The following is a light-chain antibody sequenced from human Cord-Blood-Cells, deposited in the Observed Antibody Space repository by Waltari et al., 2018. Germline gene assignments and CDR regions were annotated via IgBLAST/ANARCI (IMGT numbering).Light chain of an antibody. J-gene: IGLJ3*02. V-gene: IGLV1-47*01. CDR2: RNK. CDR3: AAWDDSLSGPV. CDR1: SSNIGSNY. Sequence: QSVLTQPPSASGTPGQRVTISCSGSSSNIGSNYVYWYQQLPGTAPKLLIYRNKRRRSGGPDRFSGSKSGTSASLAISGLRSEDEADYYCAAWDDSLSGPVFGGGTKLTVL.